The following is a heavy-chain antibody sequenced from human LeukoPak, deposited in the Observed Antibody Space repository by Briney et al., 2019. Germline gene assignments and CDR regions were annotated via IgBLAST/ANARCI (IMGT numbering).Heavy chain of an antibody. CDR3: ARETYSTSWLFDY. V-gene: IGHV3-64*01. J-gene: IGHJ4*02. D-gene: IGHD2-2*01. CDR1: GFTFSSYA. Sequence: GGSLRLSCAASGFTFSSYAMSWVRQAPGKGLEHISAINTYGDHTYYANSVKGRFTISRDNSKNTLYLQMGSLRPEDMAVYYCARETYSTSWLFDYWGQGTPVTVSS. CDR2: INTYGDHT.